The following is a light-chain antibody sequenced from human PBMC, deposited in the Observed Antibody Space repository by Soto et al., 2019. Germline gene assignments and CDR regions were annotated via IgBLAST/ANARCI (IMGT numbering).Light chain of an antibody. CDR2: AAS. CDR3: QQSYSTPRT. V-gene: IGKV1-39*01. J-gene: IGKJ1*01. Sequence: DIQMTQSPSSLSASEGDRVTITCRAGQRIATYLNWYQQKPGKAPKLLIYAASSLQSGVPSRFSGSGSGTDFTLTISSLQPEDFASYYCQQSYSTPRTFGQGTKVDIK. CDR1: QRIATY.